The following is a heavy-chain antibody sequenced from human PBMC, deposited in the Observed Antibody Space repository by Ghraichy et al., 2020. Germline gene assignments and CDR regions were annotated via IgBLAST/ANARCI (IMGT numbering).Heavy chain of an antibody. CDR1: GGSFSGYF. CDR2: INQSGST. D-gene: IGHD3-16*02. CDR3: TRVPKYDYVWGSYRFDY. J-gene: IGHJ4*02. Sequence: SETLSLTCAVSGGSFSGYFWSWIRQPPGKGLEWIGEINQSGSTNYNPSLKSRVTMSVDTSKNQFSLKLSSVTAADTAVYYCTRVPKYDYVWGSYRFDYWGQGTLVTVSS. V-gene: IGHV4-34*01.